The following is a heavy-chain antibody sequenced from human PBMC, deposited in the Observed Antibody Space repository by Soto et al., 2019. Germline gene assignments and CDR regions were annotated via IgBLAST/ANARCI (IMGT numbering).Heavy chain of an antibody. CDR1: GLTFNRYW. Sequence: GGSLRLSCVASGLTFNRYWMHWVRHARGKGLVWVSHINTDGSNTNYADSVKGRFTISRDNAKSTLFLQMNSLRDEDTAVYYCASEFCSGGNCYTYYFDPWGQGIPVTVSS. CDR2: INTDGSNT. CDR3: ASEFCSGGNCYTYYFDP. J-gene: IGHJ5*02. V-gene: IGHV3-74*01. D-gene: IGHD2-15*01.